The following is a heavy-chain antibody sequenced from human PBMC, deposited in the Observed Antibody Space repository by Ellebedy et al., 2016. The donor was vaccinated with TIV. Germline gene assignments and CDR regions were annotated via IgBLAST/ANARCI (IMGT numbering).Heavy chain of an antibody. V-gene: IGHV4-39*01. J-gene: IGHJ3*02. CDR1: GGSISSSSYY. Sequence: MPSETLSLTCTVSGGSISSSSYYWGWIRQPPGKGLEWIGSIYYSGSTYYNPSLKRRVTISVDTSKNQFSLKLSSVTAADTAVYYCARRGHRYSVSYSAFDIWGQGTMVTVSS. D-gene: IGHD1-26*01. CDR3: ARRGHRYSVSYSAFDI. CDR2: IYYSGST.